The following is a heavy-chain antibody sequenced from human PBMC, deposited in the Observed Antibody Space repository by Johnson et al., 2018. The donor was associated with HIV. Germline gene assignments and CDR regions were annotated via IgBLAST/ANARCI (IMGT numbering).Heavy chain of an antibody. CDR3: AKDRTSAQSAVDI. Sequence: VLLVESGGGLVQPGRSRRVSCAASGFIFEHYAMHWVRQAPGQGLELVSGISWNSGTIAYADSVTGRFTISRDNAKNSLYLQMNSRRAEDTALYYCAKDRTSAQSAVDIWGQGTMVTVSS. D-gene: IGHD1-1*01. CDR1: GFIFEHYA. V-gene: IGHV3-9*01. CDR2: ISWNSGTI. J-gene: IGHJ3*02.